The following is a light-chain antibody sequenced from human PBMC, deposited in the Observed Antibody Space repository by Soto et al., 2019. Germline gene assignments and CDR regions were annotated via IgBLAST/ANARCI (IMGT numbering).Light chain of an antibody. CDR2: DAS. J-gene: IGKJ4*01. Sequence: EIVLTQSPATLSLSPGERATLSCRASQSVSSYLAWYQQRPGQAPRLLIYDASNWATGIPARFSGSGSGTDFTLTISSLEPEDLAVYYCQQRDNWPLTFGGGTKVEIK. CDR1: QSVSSY. V-gene: IGKV3-11*01. CDR3: QQRDNWPLT.